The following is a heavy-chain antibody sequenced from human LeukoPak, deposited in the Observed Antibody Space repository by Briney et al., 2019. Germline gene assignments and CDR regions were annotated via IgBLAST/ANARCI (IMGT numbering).Heavy chain of an antibody. D-gene: IGHD1-26*01. J-gene: IGHJ4*02. CDR2: INHSGSA. CDR3: ARALGGSYYPYY. V-gene: IGHV4-34*01. Sequence: PSETLSLACAVYGGSFSGYYWSWIRQPPGKRLEWIGEINHSGSANYNPSLKSRVTISVDTSKNQFSLKLSSVTAADTAVYYCARALGGSYYPYYWGQGTLVTVSS. CDR1: GGSFSGYY.